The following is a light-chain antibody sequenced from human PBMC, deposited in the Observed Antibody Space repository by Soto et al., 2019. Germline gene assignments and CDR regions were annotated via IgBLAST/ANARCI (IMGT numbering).Light chain of an antibody. J-gene: IGKJ2*01. CDR3: QRYGTSPYT. V-gene: IGKV3-20*01. CDR2: AAS. Sequence: ENVLTQSPGTVSLSSGERATLSCRASQSVSSSYLAWYQQKPGQAPRLLIYAASSRATGIPDRVSGSGSGTTFTLSNSRLEPEDFAVYYCQRYGTSPYTFGQVTKVEIK. CDR1: QSVSSSY.